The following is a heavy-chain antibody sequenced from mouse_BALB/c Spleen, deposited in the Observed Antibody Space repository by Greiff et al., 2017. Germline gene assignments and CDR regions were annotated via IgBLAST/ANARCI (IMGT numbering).Heavy chain of an antibody. Sequence: EVKLMESGGGLVKPGGSLKLSCAASGFTFSDYYMYWVRQTPEKRLEWVATISDGGSYTYYPDSVKGRFTISRDNAKNNLYLQMSSLKSEDTAMYYCARGYGNYEGFAYWGQGTLVTGSA. V-gene: IGHV5-4*02. J-gene: IGHJ3*01. CDR2: ISDGGSYT. D-gene: IGHD2-1*01. CDR1: GFTFSDYY. CDR3: ARGYGNYEGFAY.